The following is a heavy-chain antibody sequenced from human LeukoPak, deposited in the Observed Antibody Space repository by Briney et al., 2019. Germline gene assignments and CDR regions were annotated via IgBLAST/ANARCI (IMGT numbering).Heavy chain of an antibody. J-gene: IGHJ4*02. Sequence: ESLKISCKGSGYSFTSYWIGWVRQMPGKGLEWMGIIYPGDSDTRYSPSFQGQVTISADKSISTAYLQWSSLKASDTAMYYCARHLGHYGSGSYGFDYWGQGTLVTVSS. V-gene: IGHV5-51*01. CDR1: GYSFTSYW. CDR2: IYPGDSDT. CDR3: ARHLGHYGSGSYGFDY. D-gene: IGHD3-10*01.